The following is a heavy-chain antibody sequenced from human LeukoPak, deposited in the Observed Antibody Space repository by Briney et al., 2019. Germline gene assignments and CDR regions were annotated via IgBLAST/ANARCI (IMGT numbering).Heavy chain of an antibody. J-gene: IGHJ4*02. CDR1: GFTVNSYE. Sequence: GGSLRLSCAASGFTVNSYEMNWVRQAPGKGLEWVPYISKSGSNMYYADSVKGRFTISRDNAKNSLYLQMNSLRVGDTAVYYCARETAVAGNDYWGQGTLVTVSS. CDR3: ARETAVAGNDY. CDR2: ISKSGSNM. V-gene: IGHV3-48*03. D-gene: IGHD6-19*01.